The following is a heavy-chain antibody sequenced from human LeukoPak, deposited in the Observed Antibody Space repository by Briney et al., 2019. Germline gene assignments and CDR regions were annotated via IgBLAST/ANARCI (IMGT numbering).Heavy chain of an antibody. CDR1: GGTFSSYA. CDR2: IIPIFGTA. J-gene: IGHJ3*02. D-gene: IGHD6-13*01. V-gene: IGHV1-69*05. Sequence: GASVKVSCKAPGGTFSSYAISWVRQAPGQGLEWMGGIIPIFGTANYAQKFQGRVTITTDESTSTAYMELSSLRSEDTAVYYCARKNQQLGAFDIWGQGTMVTVSS. CDR3: ARKNQQLGAFDI.